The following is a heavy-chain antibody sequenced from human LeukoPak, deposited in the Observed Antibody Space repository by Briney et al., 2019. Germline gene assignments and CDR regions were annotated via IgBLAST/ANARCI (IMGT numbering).Heavy chain of an antibody. V-gene: IGHV3-23*01. Sequence: GGSLRLSCAASGFTFSSYALCWVRQAPGKGLEWVSGISGSGGSTSYADSVKGRFTISRDNSKNTLYLQMNSLRAEDTAVYYCAKDRAGYQLLGSDAFDIWGQGTMVTVSS. J-gene: IGHJ3*02. D-gene: IGHD2-2*01. CDR1: GFTFSSYA. CDR2: ISGSGGST. CDR3: AKDRAGYQLLGSDAFDI.